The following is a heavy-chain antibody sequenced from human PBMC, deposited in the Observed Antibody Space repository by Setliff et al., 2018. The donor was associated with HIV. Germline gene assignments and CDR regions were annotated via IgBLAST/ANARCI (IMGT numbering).Heavy chain of an antibody. D-gene: IGHD2-8*01. Sequence: PGGSLRLSCAASGFTFSSYWMSWVRQAPGKGLEWVANIKQGGSEKYYVDSVKGRFTISRDNAKNSLYLQMNSLRAEDTAVYYCARETPGVPTAFDIWGQGTMVTVSS. V-gene: IGHV3-7*01. CDR3: ARETPGVPTAFDI. CDR1: GFTFSSYW. J-gene: IGHJ3*02. CDR2: IKQGGSEK.